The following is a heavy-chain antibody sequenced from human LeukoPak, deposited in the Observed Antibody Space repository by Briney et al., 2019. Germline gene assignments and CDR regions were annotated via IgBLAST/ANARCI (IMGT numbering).Heavy chain of an antibody. CDR3: ARGSRGSSWYSEAFDI. CDR2: IYYSGST. J-gene: IGHJ3*02. D-gene: IGHD6-13*01. CDR1: GGSISSGGYY. Sequence: PSQTLSLTCTVSGGSISSGGYYWSWIRQPPGKGLEWIGYIYYSGSTNYNPSLKSRVTISVDTSKNQFSLKLSSVTAADTAVYYCARGSRGSSWYSEAFDIWGQGTMVTVSS. V-gene: IGHV4-61*08.